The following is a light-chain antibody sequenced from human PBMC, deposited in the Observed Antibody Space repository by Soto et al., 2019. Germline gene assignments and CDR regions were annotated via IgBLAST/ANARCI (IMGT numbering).Light chain of an antibody. Sequence: LTQPHSVSGSPGQSITISCTGTSSDVGGYNYVSWYQQHPGKAPKLMIYEVSNRPSGVSNRFSGSKSGNTASLTISGLQAEDEADYYCSSYTSSSTRVFGGGTKLTVL. CDR2: EVS. CDR1: SSDVGGYNY. J-gene: IGLJ3*02. CDR3: SSYTSSSTRV. V-gene: IGLV2-14*01.